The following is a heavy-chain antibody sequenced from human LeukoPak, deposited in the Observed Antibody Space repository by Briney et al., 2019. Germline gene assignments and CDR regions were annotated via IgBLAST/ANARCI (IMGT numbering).Heavy chain of an antibody. CDR1: GYTFTSYG. D-gene: IGHD5-12*01. CDR2: ISAYNGNT. J-gene: IGHJ4*02. V-gene: IGHV1-18*01. CDR3: ARDHGTLEVIVATRLPYFDY. Sequence: GASVKVSCKASGYTFTSYGISWVRQAPGQGLEWMGWISAYNGNTNYAQKLQGRVTMTTDTSTSTAYMELRSLRSDDTAVYYCARDHGTLEVIVATRLPYFDYWGQGTLVTVSS.